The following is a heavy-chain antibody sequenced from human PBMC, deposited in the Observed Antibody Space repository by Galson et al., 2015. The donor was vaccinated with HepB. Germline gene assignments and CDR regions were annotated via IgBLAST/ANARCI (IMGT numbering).Heavy chain of an antibody. J-gene: IGHJ5*02. CDR1: GYSFTSYW. V-gene: IGHV5-10-1*01. CDR2: IDPSDSYT. D-gene: IGHD2-15*01. Sequence: QSGAEVKKPGESLRISCKGSGYSFTSYWISWVRQMPGEGLEWMGRIDPSDSYTNYSPSFQGHVTISADKSISTAYLQWSSLKASDTAMYYCARQSEAGYCSGGSCGNWFDPWGQGTLVTVSS. CDR3: ARQSEAGYCSGGSCGNWFDP.